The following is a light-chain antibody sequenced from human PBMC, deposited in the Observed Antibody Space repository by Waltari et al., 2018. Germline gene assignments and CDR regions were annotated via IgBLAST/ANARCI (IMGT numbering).Light chain of an antibody. V-gene: IGLV1-51*01. Sequence: QSALTQPPSVSAAPGQKVTISCSGSTSSIGKYSVSWYQQLPGTAPKLLLYDSRKRPPGIPGRFPASKSGTSATLEISGLRPEDEGHYYCEAWDDRLTAEVFGTGTEVTVL. CDR2: DSR. J-gene: IGLJ1*01. CDR3: EAWDDRLTAEV. CDR1: TSSIGKYS.